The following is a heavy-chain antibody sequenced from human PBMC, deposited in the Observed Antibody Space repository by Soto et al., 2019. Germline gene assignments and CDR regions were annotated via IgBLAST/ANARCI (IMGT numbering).Heavy chain of an antibody. CDR2: ISGSGGST. CDR3: AKDDNYYYGMDV. J-gene: IGHJ6*02. CDR1: GFTFSSYA. V-gene: IGHV3-23*01. Sequence: GGSLRLSCAASGFTFSSYAMSWVRQAPGKGLEWVSAISGSGGSTYYADSVKGRFTISRDNSKNTLYLQTNSLRAEDTAVYYCAKDDNYYYGMDVWGQGTTVTVSS.